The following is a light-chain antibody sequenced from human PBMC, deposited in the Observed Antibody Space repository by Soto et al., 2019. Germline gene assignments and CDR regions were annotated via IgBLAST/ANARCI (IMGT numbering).Light chain of an antibody. CDR1: QGIRHD. V-gene: IGKV1-39*01. CDR2: AAS. CDR3: QQSYSTPRWT. J-gene: IGKJ1*01. Sequence: DMQLVASTSALSASVGGCVPITCRPSQGIRHDLGWYQQKPGKAPNRLIYAASSLQSGVPSRFSGSGSGTDFTLTISSLQPEDFATYYCQQSYSTPRWTLGQGTKVDIK.